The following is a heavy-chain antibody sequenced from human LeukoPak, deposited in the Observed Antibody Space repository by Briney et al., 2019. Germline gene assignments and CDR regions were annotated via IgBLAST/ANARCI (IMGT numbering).Heavy chain of an antibody. V-gene: IGHV4-34*01. Sequence: SETLSLTCAVSGGSFSGYYWSWIRQPPGKGLEWIGEINHSGSTNYNPSLKSRVTISVDTSKNQFSLKLSSVTAADTAVYYCVVVPAAMFWFLYWGQGTLVTVSS. CDR1: GGSFSGYY. CDR2: INHSGST. CDR3: VVVPAAMFWFLY. D-gene: IGHD2-2*01. J-gene: IGHJ4*02.